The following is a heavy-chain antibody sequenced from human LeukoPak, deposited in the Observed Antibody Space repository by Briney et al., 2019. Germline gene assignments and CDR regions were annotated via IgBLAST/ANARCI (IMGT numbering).Heavy chain of an antibody. J-gene: IGHJ5*02. V-gene: IGHV4-39*01. Sequence: SETLSLTCAVSGGSISSSSYYWGWIRQPPGKGLEWIGSIYYSGSTYYNPSLKSRVTISVDTSKNQFSLKLSSVTAADTAVYYCAGTSWRGFDPWGQGTLVTVSS. CDR3: AGTSWRGFDP. CDR1: GGSISSSSYY. CDR2: IYYSGST.